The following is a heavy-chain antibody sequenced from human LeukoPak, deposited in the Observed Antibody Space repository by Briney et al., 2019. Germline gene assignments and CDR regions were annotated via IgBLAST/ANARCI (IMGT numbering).Heavy chain of an antibody. Sequence: GGSLRLSCAASVFTFSNYGMHWVRQAPGKGLEWVAVISFDGTNKYYADSVKGRFTISRDNSNNTLYLQMNSLRAEDTAVYYCVKDRSSTWSFDYWGQGTLVIVSS. CDR1: VFTFSNYG. CDR2: ISFDGTNK. D-gene: IGHD6-13*01. CDR3: VKDRSSTWSFDY. V-gene: IGHV3-30*18. J-gene: IGHJ4*02.